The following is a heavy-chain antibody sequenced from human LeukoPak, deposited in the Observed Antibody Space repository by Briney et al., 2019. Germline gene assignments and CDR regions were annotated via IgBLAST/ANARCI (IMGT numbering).Heavy chain of an antibody. V-gene: IGHV3-33*01. Sequence: GRSLRLSCAASVFTFSSYGMHWVRQAPGKGLEWVAVIWYDGSNKYYADSVKGRFTISRDNSKNTLYLQMNSLRAEDTAVYYCARVVDTAMVLDYWGQGTLVTVSP. D-gene: IGHD5-18*01. CDR3: ARVVDTAMVLDY. CDR2: IWYDGSNK. J-gene: IGHJ4*02. CDR1: VFTFSSYG.